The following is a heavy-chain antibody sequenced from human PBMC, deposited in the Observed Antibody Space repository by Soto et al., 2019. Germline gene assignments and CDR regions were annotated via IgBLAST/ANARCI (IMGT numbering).Heavy chain of an antibody. D-gene: IGHD4-4*01. J-gene: IGHJ5*02. V-gene: IGHV1-24*01. CDR1: GYTLTELS. Sequence: ASVKVSCKVSGYTLTELSMHWVRQAPGKGLEWMGGFDPEDGETIYAQKFQGRVTMTEDKSPATAYMELSSLRSEDTAVYYCATTPPPTVTTSRPDNWFDPWGQGTLVTVSS. CDR2: FDPEDGET. CDR3: ATTPPPTVTTSRPDNWFDP.